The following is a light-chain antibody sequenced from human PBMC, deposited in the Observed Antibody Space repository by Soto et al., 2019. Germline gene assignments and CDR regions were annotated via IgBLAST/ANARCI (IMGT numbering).Light chain of an antibody. CDR2: EGS. CDR1: SNDVGSYDL. J-gene: IGLJ2*01. Sequence: QSALTQPASVSGSPGQSINISCTGTSNDVGSYDLVSWYQLHPGKAPKLMIYEGSKRPSGVSNRFSGSKSGNTASLTISGLQAEDEADYYCCSYAGSSTFLVFGGGTKLTVL. CDR3: CSYAGSSTFLV. V-gene: IGLV2-23*03.